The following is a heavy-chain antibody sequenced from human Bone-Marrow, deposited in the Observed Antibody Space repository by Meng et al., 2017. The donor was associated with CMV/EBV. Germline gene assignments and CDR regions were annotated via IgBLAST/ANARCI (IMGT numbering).Heavy chain of an antibody. V-gene: IGHV2-70D*14. J-gene: IGHJ3*02. D-gene: IGHD1-14*01. Sequence: SGPTLVKPTQTLTLTCTFSGFSLSTSGMRVSWIRQPPGKALEWLARIDWDDDKFYSTSLKTRLTISKDTSKNQVVLTMTNMDPVDTATYYCARITDRYPNDAFDIWGQGTMVTVSS. CDR1: GFSLSTSGMR. CDR3: ARITDRYPNDAFDI. CDR2: IDWDDDK.